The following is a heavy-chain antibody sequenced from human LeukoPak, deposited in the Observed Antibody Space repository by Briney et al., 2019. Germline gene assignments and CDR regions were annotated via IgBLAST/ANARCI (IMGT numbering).Heavy chain of an antibody. CDR3: ARVASSGGEGAFDI. CDR1: GGSISSYY. V-gene: IGHV4-59*12. J-gene: IGHJ3*02. Sequence: PSETLSLTCTVSGGSISSYYWSWIRQPPGKGLEWIGYIYYSGSTYYNPSLKSRVTISVDTSKNQFSLKLSSVTAADTAVYYCARVASSGGEGAFDIWGQGTMVTVSS. D-gene: IGHD2-21*01. CDR2: IYYSGST.